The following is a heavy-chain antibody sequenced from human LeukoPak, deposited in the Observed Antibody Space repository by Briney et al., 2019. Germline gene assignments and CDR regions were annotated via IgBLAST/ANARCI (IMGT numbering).Heavy chain of an antibody. CDR1: GYSISSGYY. Sequence: SETLSLTCTVSGYSISSGYYWGWIRQPPVKGLEWIGSIYHSGTTYYYPSLKSRVTMSVDTSKNQFSLNLSSVTAADTAVYYCARDFTMVRGAPLDAFDIWGQGTMVTVSS. CDR3: ARDFTMVRGAPLDAFDI. V-gene: IGHV4-38-2*02. D-gene: IGHD3-10*01. J-gene: IGHJ3*02. CDR2: IYHSGTT.